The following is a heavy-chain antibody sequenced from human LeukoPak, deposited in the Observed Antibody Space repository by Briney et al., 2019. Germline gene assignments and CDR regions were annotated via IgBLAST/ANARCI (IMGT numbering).Heavy chain of an antibody. CDR2: IRSNSDGGTI. CDR1: GFTFSNAW. D-gene: IGHD3-22*01. J-gene: IGHJ5*02. Sequence: GGSLRLSCATSGFTFSNAWMNWARQAPGKGLEWVGRIRSNSDGGTIDYAAPVKGRFTLSRDDSKTTLYLQMNSLQTEDTAVYYCATDFYDSTWGQGTLVTVSS. V-gene: IGHV3-15*07. CDR3: ATDFYDST.